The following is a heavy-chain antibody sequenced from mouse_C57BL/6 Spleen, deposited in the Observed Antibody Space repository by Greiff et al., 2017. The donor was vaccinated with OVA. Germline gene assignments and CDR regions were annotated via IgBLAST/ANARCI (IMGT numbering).Heavy chain of an antibody. CDR1: GYTFTSYW. CDR3: AKGITMAAYFDY. Sequence: QVQLQQPGAELVKPGASVKLSCKASGYTFTSYWMQWVKQRPGQGLEWIGELDPSDSYTNYNQKFKGKATLTVDTSSSTAYMQLSSLTSEDSAVYYCAKGITMAAYFDYWGQGTTLTVSS. J-gene: IGHJ2*01. V-gene: IGHV1-50*01. CDR2: LDPSDSYT. D-gene: IGHD1-1*02.